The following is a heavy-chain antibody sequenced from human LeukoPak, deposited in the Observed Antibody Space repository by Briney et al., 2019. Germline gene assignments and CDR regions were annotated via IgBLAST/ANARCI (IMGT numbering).Heavy chain of an antibody. CDR3: ARVPGSEVGATTGNYYYYMDV. J-gene: IGHJ6*03. D-gene: IGHD1-26*01. CDR2: ISGSGGST. CDR1: GFTFSSYA. Sequence: GGSLRLSCAASGFTFSSYAMSWVRQAPGKGLEWVSAISGSGGSTYYADSVKGRFTISRDNSKNTLYLQMNSLRAEDTAVYYCARVPGSEVGATTGNYYYYMDVWGKGTTVTVSS. V-gene: IGHV3-23*01.